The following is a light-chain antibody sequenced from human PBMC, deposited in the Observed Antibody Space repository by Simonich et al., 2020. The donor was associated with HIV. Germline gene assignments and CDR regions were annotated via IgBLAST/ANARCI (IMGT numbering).Light chain of an antibody. CDR1: QSISNY. CDR3: QQSYSTPIT. Sequence: DIVMTQAPSSLSASVGDRVTITCRARQSISNYLNWYQQKVGKAPKLLISAASNLQSWVPSRFSGSGSGTDFTLTINSLQPEDFATYSCQQSYSTPITFGQGTRLEIK. V-gene: IGKV1-39*01. J-gene: IGKJ5*01. CDR2: AAS.